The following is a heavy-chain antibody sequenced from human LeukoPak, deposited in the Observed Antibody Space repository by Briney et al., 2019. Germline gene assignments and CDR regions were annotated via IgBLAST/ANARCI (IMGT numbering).Heavy chain of an antibody. CDR1: GFSFSSYA. J-gene: IGHJ6*02. V-gene: IGHV3-66*01. Sequence: GGSLRLSCAASGFSFSSYAMSWVRLAPGKGLEWVSLLYSGGSTYYADSVKGRFSISRDNSKNTLYLQMNSLRAEDTAVYYCASRDKGYYYGMDVWGQGTTVTVSS. CDR3: ASRDKGYYYGMDV. CDR2: LYSGGST. D-gene: IGHD5-24*01.